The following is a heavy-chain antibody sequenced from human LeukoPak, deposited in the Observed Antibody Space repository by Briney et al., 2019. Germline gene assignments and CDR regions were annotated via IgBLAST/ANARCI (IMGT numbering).Heavy chain of an antibody. CDR1: GFTVSSNY. J-gene: IGHJ4*02. Sequence: GGSLRLSCAASGFTVSSNYMSWARQAPGKGLEWVSVIYSGGSTYYADSVKGRFTISRDNAKNSLYLQMNSLRAEDTAVYYCARILSYGSGSYPVFDYWGQGTLVTVSS. CDR3: ARILSYGSGSYPVFDY. CDR2: IYSGGST. V-gene: IGHV3-53*01. D-gene: IGHD3-10*01.